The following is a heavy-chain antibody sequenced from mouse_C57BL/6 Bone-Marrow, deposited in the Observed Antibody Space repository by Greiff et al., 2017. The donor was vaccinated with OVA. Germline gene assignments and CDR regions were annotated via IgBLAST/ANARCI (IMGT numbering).Heavy chain of an antibody. Sequence: VKLLESGAELVRPGASVTLSCKASGYTFTDYEMHWVKQTPVHGLEWIGAIDPETGGTAYNQKFKGKAILTADKSSSTAYMELRSLTSEDSAVYYCRGLLPPGYYAMDYWGQGTSVTVSS. D-gene: IGHD2-3*01. J-gene: IGHJ4*01. CDR3: RGLLPPGYYAMDY. CDR1: GYTFTDYE. V-gene: IGHV1-15*01. CDR2: IDPETGGT.